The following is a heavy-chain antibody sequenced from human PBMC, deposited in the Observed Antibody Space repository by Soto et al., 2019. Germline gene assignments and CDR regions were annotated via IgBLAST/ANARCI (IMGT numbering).Heavy chain of an antibody. Sequence: QVQLQESGPGLVKPSGTLSLTCAVSGGSISSSNWWSWVRQPPGKGLGWIGEIYHSGSTNYNPSLKSRVTISVDKSKNQFSLKLSSVTAADTAVYYCATNTPSYYDFWSGYYTGPWFDPWGQGTLVTVSS. CDR2: IYHSGST. D-gene: IGHD3-3*01. J-gene: IGHJ5*02. CDR3: ATNTPSYYDFWSGYYTGPWFDP. CDR1: GGSISSSNW. V-gene: IGHV4-4*02.